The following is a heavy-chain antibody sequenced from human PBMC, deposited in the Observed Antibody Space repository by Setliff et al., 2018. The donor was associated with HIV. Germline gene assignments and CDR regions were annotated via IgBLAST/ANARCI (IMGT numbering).Heavy chain of an antibody. CDR3: AKTSPKDGYSSDF. CDR1: GYTITGYY. D-gene: IGHD4-4*01. V-gene: IGHV1-2*02. Sequence: ASVKVSCKASGYTITGYYLHWVRQAPGQGPEWMGWINPKSGATNYARKFQGRVTITADESTSTAYMELSSLRSEDTAVYYCAKTSPKDGYSSDFWGQGTPVTVSS. J-gene: IGHJ4*02. CDR2: INPKSGAT.